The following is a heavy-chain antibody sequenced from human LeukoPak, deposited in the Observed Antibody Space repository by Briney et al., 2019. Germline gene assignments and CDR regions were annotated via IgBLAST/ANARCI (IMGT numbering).Heavy chain of an antibody. CDR3: AKDATWLYFQH. CDR2: ISSSGSTI. J-gene: IGHJ1*01. Sequence: GGSLRLPCAASGFTFSSYEMNWVRQAPGKGLEWVSYISSSGSTIYYADSVKGRFTISRDNAKNSLYLKMNSLRAEDTAVYYCAKDATWLYFQHWGQGTLVTVSS. CDR1: GFTFSSYE. V-gene: IGHV3-48*03. D-gene: IGHD3-22*01.